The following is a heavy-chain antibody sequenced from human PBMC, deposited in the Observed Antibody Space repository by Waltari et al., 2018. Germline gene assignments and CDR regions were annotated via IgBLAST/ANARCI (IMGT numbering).Heavy chain of an antibody. CDR2: IYTSGST. V-gene: IGHV4-4*07. CDR3: AREAVAGTGSNDY. Sequence: QVQLQESGPGLVKPSETLSLPCTVSGGSISSYYWSWTRQPAGKGLEWIGRIYTSGSTNYNPSLKSRVTISVDKSKNQFSLKLSSVTAADTAVYYCAREAVAGTGSNDYWGQGTLVTVSS. J-gene: IGHJ4*02. D-gene: IGHD6-19*01. CDR1: GGSISSYY.